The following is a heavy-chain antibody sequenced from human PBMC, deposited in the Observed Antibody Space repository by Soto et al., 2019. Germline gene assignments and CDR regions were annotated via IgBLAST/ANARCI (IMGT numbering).Heavy chain of an antibody. D-gene: IGHD3-10*01. CDR1: GFTFSSYA. J-gene: IGHJ4*02. CDR2: ISSNGGST. V-gene: IGHV3-64*01. CDR3: ARQGRAVSSYDFDY. Sequence: EVQLVESGGGLVQPGGSLRLSCAASGFTFSSYAMHWVRQAPGKGLEYVSAISSNGGSTYYANSVKGRFTISRDNSKNTLYLQRGGLRAEDMAVYYWARQGRAVSSYDFDYWGQGTLVTVSS.